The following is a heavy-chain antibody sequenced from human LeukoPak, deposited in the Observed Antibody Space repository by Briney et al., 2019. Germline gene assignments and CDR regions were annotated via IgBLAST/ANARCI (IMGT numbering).Heavy chain of an antibody. CDR1: SDSISNRDFY. CDR3: AKGVVITGLDY. CDR2: IYYSGST. D-gene: IGHD3-3*01. V-gene: IGHV4-39*07. Sequence: KPSETLSLTCSVSSDSISNRDFYWVWIRQPPGKGLEYIGSIYYSGSTYYNPSLMRRITISIDTSKNHFSLKLKSVTAADTAVYYCAKGVVITGLDYWGQGTLVTVSS. J-gene: IGHJ4*02.